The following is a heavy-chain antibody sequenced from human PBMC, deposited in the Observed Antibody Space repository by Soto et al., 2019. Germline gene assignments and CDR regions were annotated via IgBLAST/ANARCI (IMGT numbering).Heavy chain of an antibody. J-gene: IGHJ3*02. D-gene: IGHD2-2*02. CDR1: GGSISSSNW. Sequence: QVQLQESGPGLVKPSGTLSLTCAVSGGSISSSNWWSWVRQPPGKGLEWIGEIYHSGSTNYNPSLKSRVPISVEKSKNQLSLKMSSVTAADTAVYYCASLGGYCSSTSCYTADAFDIWGQGTMVTVSS. CDR3: ASLGGYCSSTSCYTADAFDI. V-gene: IGHV4-4*02. CDR2: IYHSGST.